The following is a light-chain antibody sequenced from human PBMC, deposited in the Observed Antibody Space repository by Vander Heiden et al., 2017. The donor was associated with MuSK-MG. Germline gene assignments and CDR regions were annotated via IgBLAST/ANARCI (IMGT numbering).Light chain of an antibody. CDR2: YDS. CDR1: NIASKS. V-gene: IGLV3-21*02. Sequence: SYVLTPPPSVSVAPGQTARITCGGNNIASKSVHWYHQKPGQANVRFGDYDSDRPSGIAERFSCSNSGKTATLPLSRVEAGDEADYSGPVWDSSRELGGVGGGTKLTFL. J-gene: IGLJ2*01. CDR3: PVWDSSRELGG.